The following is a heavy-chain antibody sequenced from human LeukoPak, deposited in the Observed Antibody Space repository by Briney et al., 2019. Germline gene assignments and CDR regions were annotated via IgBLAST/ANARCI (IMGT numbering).Heavy chain of an antibody. Sequence: GGSLRLSCVASGFTFSNYAMTWVRQTPGKGLEWVATIGTTINGTYYADSVRGRFTISRDNPRDTLHLYTNSLSADDTALYYCARSVVDLPADWFDPWGQGTLVIVSS. CDR3: ARSVVDLPADWFDP. J-gene: IGHJ5*02. D-gene: IGHD2-15*01. V-gene: IGHV3-23*01. CDR1: GFTFSNYA. CDR2: IGTTINGT.